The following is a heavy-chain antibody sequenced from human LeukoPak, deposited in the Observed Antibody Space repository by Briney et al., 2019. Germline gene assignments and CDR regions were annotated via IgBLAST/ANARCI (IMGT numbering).Heavy chain of an antibody. Sequence: SETLSLTCTVSGGSMSSGDYYYTWIRQPPGKGLEWIGFIYNSGSPYYIPSLKSRSTISIDTSKNQFSLKLRSVTAADTAVYYWPRSQSLYEILRSDIWGPGTLVTVS. D-gene: IGHD3-16*01. CDR3: PRSQSLYEILRSDI. CDR1: GGSMSSGDYY. CDR2: IYNSGSP. V-gene: IGHV4-30-4*08. J-gene: IGHJ3*02.